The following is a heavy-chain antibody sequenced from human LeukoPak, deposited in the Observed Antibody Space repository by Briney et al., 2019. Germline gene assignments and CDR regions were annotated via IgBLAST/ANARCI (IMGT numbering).Heavy chain of an antibody. Sequence: PGGSLRLSCAASGFTFSSYAMSWVRQAPGKGLEWVSAISGSGGSTYYADSVKGRFTNSRDNSKNALYLQMNSLRAEDTAVYYCAKGFHEYNWFDPWGQGTLVTVSS. D-gene: IGHD2-21*01. CDR2: ISGSGGST. CDR1: GFTFSSYA. CDR3: AKGFHEYNWFDP. J-gene: IGHJ5*02. V-gene: IGHV3-23*01.